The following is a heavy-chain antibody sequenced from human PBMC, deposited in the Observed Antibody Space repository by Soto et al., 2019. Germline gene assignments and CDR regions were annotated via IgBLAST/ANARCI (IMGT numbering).Heavy chain of an antibody. CDR1: GGSVRSGNYY. CDR2: FYYTGSI. D-gene: IGHD3-22*01. V-gene: IGHV4-61*01. CDR3: ARSMFYSDGSNYSPFDY. Sequence: PSETLSLTCTVSGGSVRSGNYYWSWIRQPPGKGLEWIGYFYYTGSINYNPSLKSRVTISIDASQNQFSLRLSSVTAADTAVYYCARSMFYSDGSNYSPFDYWGQGTLVTVSS. J-gene: IGHJ4*02.